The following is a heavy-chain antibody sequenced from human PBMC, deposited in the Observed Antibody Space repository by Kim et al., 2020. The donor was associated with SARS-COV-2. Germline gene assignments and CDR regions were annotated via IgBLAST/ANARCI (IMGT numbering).Heavy chain of an antibody. D-gene: IGHD3-22*01. CDR3: ARVYDSSGYYRRDAFDI. V-gene: IGHV3-7*01. Sequence: GGSLRLSCAASGFTFSSYWMSWVRLAPGKGLEWVANIKQDGSEKYYVDSVKGRFTISRDNAKNSLYLQMNSLRAEDTAVYYCARVYDSSGYYRRDAFDIWGQGTMVTVSS. J-gene: IGHJ3*02. CDR1: GFTFSSYW. CDR2: IKQDGSEK.